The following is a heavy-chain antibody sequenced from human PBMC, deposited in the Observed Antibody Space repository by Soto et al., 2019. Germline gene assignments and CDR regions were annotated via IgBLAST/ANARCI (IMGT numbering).Heavy chain of an antibody. CDR3: TTVHSQFGGVRFLGKDRDY. D-gene: IGHD3-16*01. J-gene: IGHJ4*02. CDR2: IKSKTDGGTT. Sequence: GESLKISCAASGFTFSNAWMSWVRQAPGKGLEWVGRIKSKTDGGTTDYAAPVKGRFTISRDDSKTTLYLQMNSLKTGDKAVYYCTTVHSQFGGVRFLGKDRDYWGQGTLVTVSS. CDR1: GFTFSNAW. V-gene: IGHV3-15*01.